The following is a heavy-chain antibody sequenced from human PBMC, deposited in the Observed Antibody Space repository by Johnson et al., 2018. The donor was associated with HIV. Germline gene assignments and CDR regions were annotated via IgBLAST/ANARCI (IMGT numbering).Heavy chain of an antibody. CDR3: ARLKEGAFDM. V-gene: IGHV3-30*02. CDR2: IRYDGSNK. J-gene: IGHJ3*02. Sequence: QVQLVESGGGVVQPGGSLRLSCAASGFTFSSYGMHWVRQAPGKGLEWVAFIRYDGSNKYYADSVKGRFTISRDNSRNTLYLQMNSLRAEDTALYYCARLKEGAFDMCGQGTMVTVSS. CDR1: GFTFSSYG. D-gene: IGHD2-8*01.